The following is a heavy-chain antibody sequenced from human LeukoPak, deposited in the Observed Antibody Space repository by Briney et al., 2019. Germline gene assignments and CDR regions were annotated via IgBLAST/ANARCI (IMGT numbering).Heavy chain of an antibody. CDR3: ARDPNAPGYCSGGSCYPMGFDP. CDR1: GYSISSGYY. CDR2: IYHSGST. J-gene: IGHJ5*02. V-gene: IGHV4-38-2*02. Sequence: SETLSLTCTVSGYSISSGYYRGWIRQPPGKGLEWIGSIYHSGSTYYNPSLKSRVTISVDTSKNQFSLKLSSVTAADTAVYYCARDPNAPGYCSGGSCYPMGFDPWGQGTLVTVSS. D-gene: IGHD2-15*01.